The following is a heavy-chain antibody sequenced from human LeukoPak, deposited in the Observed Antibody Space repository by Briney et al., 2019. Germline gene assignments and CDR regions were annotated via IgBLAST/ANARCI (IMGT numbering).Heavy chain of an antibody. Sequence: SETLSLTCTVSGGSISSSSYYWGWIRQPPGKGLEWIGSIYYSGSTYYNPSLKSRVTISVDTSKNQFSLKLSSVTAADTAVYYCASGYSYGYFFWGQGTLVTVSS. D-gene: IGHD5-18*01. V-gene: IGHV4-39*07. CDR1: GGSISSSSYY. CDR3: ASGYSYGYFF. CDR2: IYYSGST. J-gene: IGHJ4*02.